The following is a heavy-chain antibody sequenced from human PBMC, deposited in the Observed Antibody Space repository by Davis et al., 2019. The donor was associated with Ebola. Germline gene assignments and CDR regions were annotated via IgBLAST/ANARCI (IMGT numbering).Heavy chain of an antibody. V-gene: IGHV1-46*01. CDR3: ARTDSSGWYGNWFDP. Sequence: ASVKVSCKASGYTFTSYYMHWVRQAPGQGLEWMGIINPSGGSTSYAQKFRGRVTMTRDTSTSTVYMELSSLRSEDTAVYYFARTDSSGWYGNWFDPWGQGTLVTVSS. CDR1: GYTFTSYY. J-gene: IGHJ5*02. D-gene: IGHD6-19*01. CDR2: INPSGGST.